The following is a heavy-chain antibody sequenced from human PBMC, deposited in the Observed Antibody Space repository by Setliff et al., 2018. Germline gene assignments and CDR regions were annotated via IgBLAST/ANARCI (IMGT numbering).Heavy chain of an antibody. Sequence: PSETLSLTCTVSGGSIRDYYWNWIRQSPGKGLEWIGYIYYRGSTNYNSSLKSRVTISIDMSTNQSSLKLTSATAADTAIYFCAAVGIATGGGWFDPWGQGTLVTVSS. D-gene: IGHD2-21*01. J-gene: IGHJ5*02. CDR3: AAVGIATGGGWFDP. CDR2: IYYRGST. CDR1: GGSIRDYY. V-gene: IGHV4-59*01.